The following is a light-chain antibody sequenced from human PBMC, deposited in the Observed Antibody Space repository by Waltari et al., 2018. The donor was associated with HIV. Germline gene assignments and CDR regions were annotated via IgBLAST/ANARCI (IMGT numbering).Light chain of an antibody. Sequence: AIQLTQSPSSLSASLGDRVTITCRASQAISTDLAWYQQKPGKPPKLLIYYASLLQRGVPPRFTGSGSGTDFTLTINSLQPEDFATYYCQQFKSLPLTFAGGTKVE. CDR3: QQFKSLPLT. J-gene: IGKJ4*01. CDR1: QAISTD. V-gene: IGKV1-13*02. CDR2: YAS.